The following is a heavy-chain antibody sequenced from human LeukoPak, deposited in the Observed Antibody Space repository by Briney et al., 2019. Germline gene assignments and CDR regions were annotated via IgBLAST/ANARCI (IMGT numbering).Heavy chain of an antibody. CDR1: GGSISSSSYY. V-gene: IGHV4-39*07. J-gene: IGHJ4*02. D-gene: IGHD1-1*01. Sequence: SETLSLTCTVSGGSISSSSYYWGWIRQPPGKGLEWIGSIYHSGSTYYNPSLKSRVTISVDTSKNQFSLKLSSVIAADTAVYYCARVGALQLERPSDYWGQGTLVTVSS. CDR3: ARVGALQLERPSDY. CDR2: IYHSGST.